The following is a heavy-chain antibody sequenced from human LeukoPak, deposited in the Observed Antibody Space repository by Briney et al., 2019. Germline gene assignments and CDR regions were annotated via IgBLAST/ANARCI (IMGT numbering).Heavy chain of an antibody. CDR3: VRGTDF. CDR2: ISENGRNT. J-gene: IGHJ4*02. V-gene: IGHV3-74*01. CDR1: GFTFRNYW. Sequence: GGSLRLSCVASGFTFRNYWMHWVRQALGEGLVWVSRISENGRNTYYADSVKGRFTISRDNAKNSLYLQMNSLRAEDTAVYYCVRGTDFWGQGTLVTVSS.